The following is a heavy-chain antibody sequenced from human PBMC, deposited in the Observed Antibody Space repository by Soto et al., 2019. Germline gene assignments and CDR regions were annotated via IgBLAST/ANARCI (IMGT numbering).Heavy chain of an antibody. CDR2: IDGGNGQT. V-gene: IGHV1-3*01. J-gene: IGHJ6*02. Sequence: ASVKVSCKASGYTFSTYAMHWVRQAPGQSLEWMGWIDGGNGQTRYSQRFQDRVTITRDTSAKTTYMDLTSLRSEDTAVYYCARGKGLEENYYYYGMDIWGQGTTVTVSS. D-gene: IGHD1-1*01. CDR3: ARGKGLEENYYYYGMDI. CDR1: GYTFSTYA.